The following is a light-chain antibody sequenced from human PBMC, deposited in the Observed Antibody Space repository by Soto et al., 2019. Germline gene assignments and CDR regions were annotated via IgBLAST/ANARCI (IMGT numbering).Light chain of an antibody. CDR3: QAWDSSTVV. CDR2: QDS. J-gene: IGLJ2*01. V-gene: IGLV3-1*01. Sequence: SYELTQPPSVSVSPVQTASITCSGDKLGDKYACWYQQKPGQSPVLVIYQDSKRPSGIPERFSGSNSGNTATLTISGTQAMYEADYYCQAWDSSTVVFGGGTKVTVL. CDR1: KLGDKY.